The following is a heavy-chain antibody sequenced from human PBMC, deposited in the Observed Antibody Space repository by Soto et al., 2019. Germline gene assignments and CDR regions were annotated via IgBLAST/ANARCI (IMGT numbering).Heavy chain of an antibody. CDR3: ARDVPATAALLWHY. CDR1: GYTFTHYG. Sequence: QVHLVQSGGEVKKSGASVKVSCKASGYTFTHYGISWVRQAPGQGLEWMGWISAYNGNTYYTQKVQGRVTMTTDTSTNTAYMELRSLRSDDTAVYYCARDVPATAALLWHYWGQGTLVTVSS. D-gene: IGHD2-21*01. J-gene: IGHJ4*02. V-gene: IGHV1-18*04. CDR2: ISAYNGNT.